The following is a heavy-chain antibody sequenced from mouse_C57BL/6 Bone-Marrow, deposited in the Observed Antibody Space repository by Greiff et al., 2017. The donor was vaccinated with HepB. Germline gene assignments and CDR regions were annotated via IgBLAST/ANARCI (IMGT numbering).Heavy chain of an antibody. D-gene: IGHD1-1*01. CDR3: ARRALIYYYGSSFDY. V-gene: IGHV1-81*01. CDR1: GYTFTSYG. Sequence: VKLMESGAELARPGASVKLSCKASGYTFTSYGISWVKQRTGQGLEWIGEIYPRSGNTYYNEKFKGKATLTADKSSSTAYMELRSLTSEDSAVYFCARRALIYYYGSSFDYWGQGTTLTVSS. CDR2: IYPRSGNT. J-gene: IGHJ2*01.